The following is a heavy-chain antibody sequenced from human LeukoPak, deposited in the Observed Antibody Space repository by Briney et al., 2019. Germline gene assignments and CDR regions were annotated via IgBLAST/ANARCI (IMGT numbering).Heavy chain of an antibody. D-gene: IGHD6-19*01. Sequence: GGSLRLSCAASGFIFSNYGMRWVRQAPGKGLEWVAFIRYDESNKFYADSVKGRFTISRDNSKNILFLQMNSLRAEDTAVCYCATMQWLEGVDWFDPWGQGTLVTVSS. CDR3: ATMQWLEGVDWFDP. V-gene: IGHV3-30*02. CDR2: IRYDESNK. CDR1: GFIFSNYG. J-gene: IGHJ5*02.